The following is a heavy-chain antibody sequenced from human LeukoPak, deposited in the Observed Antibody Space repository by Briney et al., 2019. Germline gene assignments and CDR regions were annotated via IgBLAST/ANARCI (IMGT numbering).Heavy chain of an antibody. V-gene: IGHV4-31*03. CDR3: ARGSYYDSSGYYLFDY. CDR2: IYYSGST. CDR1: GVSISSGGYY. J-gene: IGHJ4*02. D-gene: IGHD3-22*01. Sequence: SQTLSLTCTVSGVSISSGGYYWSWIRQHPGKGLEWIGYIYYSGSTYYNPSLKSRVTISVDTSKNQFSLKLSSVTAADTAVYYCARGSYYDSSGYYLFDYWGQGTLVTVSS.